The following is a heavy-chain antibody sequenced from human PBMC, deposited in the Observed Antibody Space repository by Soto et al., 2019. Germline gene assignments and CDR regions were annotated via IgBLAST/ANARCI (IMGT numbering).Heavy chain of an antibody. J-gene: IGHJ4*02. CDR3: AKDAYDLWWGSTTYYFDY. D-gene: IGHD2-21*01. V-gene: IGHV3-23*01. CDR2: ISGSGGST. Sequence: GGSLRLSCASSGFTFSSYAMSWVRQAPGKGLEWVSAISGSGGSTYYADSVKGRFTISRDNSKNTLYLQMNSLRAEDTAVYYCAKDAYDLWWGSTTYYFDYWGQGTLVTVSS. CDR1: GFTFSSYA.